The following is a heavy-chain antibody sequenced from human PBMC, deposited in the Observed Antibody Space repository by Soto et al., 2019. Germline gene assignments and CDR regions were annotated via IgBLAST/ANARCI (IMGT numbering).Heavy chain of an antibody. J-gene: IGHJ6*03. V-gene: IGHV4-59*01. Sequence: SETLSLTCTVSGGSISSYYWSWIRQPPGKGLEWIGYIYYSGSTNYNPSLKSRVTISVDTSKNQFSLKLSSVTAADTAVYYCARHYDFWSGSPIYYYYYMDVWGKGTTVTVSS. CDR3: ARHYDFWSGSPIYYYYYMDV. D-gene: IGHD3-3*01. CDR2: IYYSGST. CDR1: GGSISSYY.